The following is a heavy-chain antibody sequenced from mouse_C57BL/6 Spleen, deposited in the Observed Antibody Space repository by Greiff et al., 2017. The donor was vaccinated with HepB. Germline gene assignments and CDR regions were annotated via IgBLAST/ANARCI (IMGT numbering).Heavy chain of an antibody. D-gene: IGHD1-1*01. Sequence: EVQVVESGGGLVQPKGSLKLSCAASGFSFNTYAMNWVRQAPGKGLEWVARIRSKSNNYATYYADSVKDRFTISRDDSESMLYLQMNNLKTEDTAMYYCVRLSSFSYAMDYWGQGTSVTVSS. CDR1: GFSFNTYA. CDR3: VRLSSFSYAMDY. V-gene: IGHV10-1*01. J-gene: IGHJ4*01. CDR2: IRSKSNNYAT.